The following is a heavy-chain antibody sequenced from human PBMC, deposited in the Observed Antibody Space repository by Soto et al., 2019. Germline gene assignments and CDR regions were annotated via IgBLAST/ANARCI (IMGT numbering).Heavy chain of an antibody. D-gene: IGHD1-26*01. CDR2: IWYDGSNK. J-gene: IGHJ4*02. V-gene: IGHV3-33*01. Sequence: QVHLVESGGGVVQPGRSLRLSCAASGFIFSTYGMHWVRQAPGKGLEWVAVIWYDGSNKYYADSVKGRFTISRDNSKKTLYLQMNSLRAEATAIYYCASPESGSYWGFDYWGQGTMVTVSS. CDR1: GFIFSTYG. CDR3: ASPESGSYWGFDY.